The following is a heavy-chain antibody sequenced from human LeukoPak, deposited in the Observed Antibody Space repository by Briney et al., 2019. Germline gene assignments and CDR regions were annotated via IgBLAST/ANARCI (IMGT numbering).Heavy chain of an antibody. V-gene: IGHV3-30*16. CDR1: GFIFSYYA. CDR3: ARDDCNSISCYIGLGY. CDR2: TSYDGSNK. Sequence: GGSLRLSCAASGFIFSYYAMHWVRQAPGKGLEWVAVTSYDGSNKYYADSVKGRFTISRDNSKNTLYLQMNSLRAEDTAVYYCARDDCNSISCYIGLGYWGQGTLVTVSS. D-gene: IGHD2-2*02. J-gene: IGHJ4*02.